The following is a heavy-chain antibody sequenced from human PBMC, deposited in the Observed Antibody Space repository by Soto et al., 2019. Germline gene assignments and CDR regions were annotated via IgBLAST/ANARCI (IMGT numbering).Heavy chain of an antibody. D-gene: IGHD6-13*01. CDR1: GGSISTASYY. J-gene: IGHJ5*02. CDR3: ARLMMDRSRYFDWFDP. CDR2: INYSGTT. Sequence: QLPLQELGPGLVKPSETLSLTCTVSGGSISTASYYWGWIRQAPGKGLEWIASINYSGTTYYSPSLKSRVALSIDTSKDQFSLKVNSVTAADTALYFCARLMMDRSRYFDWFDPWGQGTLVTVSS. V-gene: IGHV4-39*01.